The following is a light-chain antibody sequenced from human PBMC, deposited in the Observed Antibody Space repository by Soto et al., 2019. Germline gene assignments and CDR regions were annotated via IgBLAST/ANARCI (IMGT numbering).Light chain of an antibody. CDR3: SSYTRSSTYVV. V-gene: IGLV2-14*03. CDR2: DVI. CDR1: SSDVGGYNY. J-gene: IGLJ2*01. Sequence: QSALTQPASVSGSPGQSITISCTGTSSDVGGYNYVSWYQQHPGKAPKLMIYDVINRPSGVSTRFSGSKSGNSASLTISGLQAEDEADYYCSSYTRSSTYVVFGGGTKLTV.